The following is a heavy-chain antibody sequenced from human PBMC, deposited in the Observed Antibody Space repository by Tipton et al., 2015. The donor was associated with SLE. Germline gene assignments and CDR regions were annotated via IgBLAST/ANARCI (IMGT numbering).Heavy chain of an antibody. Sequence: QLVQSGAEVKKPGASVKVSRKASGYTFTSYDINWVRQATGQGLEWMGWMNPNSGNTGYAQKFQGRVTMTRNTSISTAYMELSSLRSEDTAVYYCASTGDTREGMDVWGQGTTVTVSS. CDR3: ASTGDTREGMDV. D-gene: IGHD2-21*02. J-gene: IGHJ6*02. CDR2: MNPNSGNT. CDR1: GYTFTSYD. V-gene: IGHV1-8*02.